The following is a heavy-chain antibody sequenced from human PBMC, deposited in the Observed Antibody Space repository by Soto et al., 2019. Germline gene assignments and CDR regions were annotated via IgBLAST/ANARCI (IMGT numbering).Heavy chain of an antibody. CDR3: ARGKRALGLYYDFWSGYNWFDP. CDR1: GFTFSSCA. CDR2: ISYDGSNK. Sequence: PGGALRLSCAASGFTFSSCAMHWVRQAPGKGLEWVAVISYDGSNKYYADSVKGRFTISRDNSKNTLYLQMNSLRAEDTAVYYCARGKRALGLYYDFWSGYNWFDPWGQGTLVTVSS. V-gene: IGHV3-30-3*01. J-gene: IGHJ5*02. D-gene: IGHD3-3*01.